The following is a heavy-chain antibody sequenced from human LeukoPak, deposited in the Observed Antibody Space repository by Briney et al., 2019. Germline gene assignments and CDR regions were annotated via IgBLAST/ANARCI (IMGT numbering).Heavy chain of an antibody. CDR1: GGSISSGGYS. CDR2: IYYSGST. Sequence: SQTLSLTCAVSGGSISSGGYSWSWIRQPPGKGLEWIGSIYYSGSTYYNPSLKSRVTISVDTSKNQFSLKLSSVTAADTAVYYCARHCSSTSCYFWAFDIWGQGTMVTVSS. CDR3: ARHCSSTSCYFWAFDI. D-gene: IGHD2-2*01. J-gene: IGHJ3*02. V-gene: IGHV4-30-2*03.